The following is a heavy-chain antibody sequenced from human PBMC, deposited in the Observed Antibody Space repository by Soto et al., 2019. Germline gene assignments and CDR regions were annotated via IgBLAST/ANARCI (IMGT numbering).Heavy chain of an antibody. V-gene: IGHV3-30-3*01. Sequence: GGSLRLSCAASGFTFSSYAMHWVRQAPGKGLEWVAVISYDGSNKYYADSVKGRITISRDNSKNTLYLQMNSLRAEDTAVYYCARDASGYDYGTPAYYFDYWGQGTLVTVSS. D-gene: IGHD5-12*01. CDR2: ISYDGSNK. CDR3: ARDASGYDYGTPAYYFDY. J-gene: IGHJ4*02. CDR1: GFTFSSYA.